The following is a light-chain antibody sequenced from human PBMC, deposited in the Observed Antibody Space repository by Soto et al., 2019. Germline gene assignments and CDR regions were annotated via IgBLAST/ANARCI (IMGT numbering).Light chain of an antibody. Sequence: EIVLTQSPGTLSLSPVERATLSCRASQSVSSSYLAWYQQKPGQAPRLLIYGASSRATGIPDRFSGSGSGTDFTLTISRLEPEDFAVYYCQQYGSSPGTFGQGTKV. CDR2: GAS. V-gene: IGKV3-20*01. J-gene: IGKJ1*01. CDR3: QQYGSSPGT. CDR1: QSVSSSY.